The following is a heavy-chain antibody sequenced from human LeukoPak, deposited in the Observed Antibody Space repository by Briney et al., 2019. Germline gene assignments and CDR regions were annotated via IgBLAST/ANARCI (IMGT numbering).Heavy chain of an antibody. Sequence: GGSLRLSCAASGFTFNTYGMHWVRQAPGKGLEWVAYIRYDGTNKYYADSVKGRFTISRDNAKNSLYLQMNSLRAEDTAVYYCARAISEESVWGQGPLVTVSS. J-gene: IGHJ4*02. CDR2: IRYDGTNK. CDR1: GFTFNTYG. CDR3: ARAISEESV. V-gene: IGHV3-30*02. D-gene: IGHD3-10*01.